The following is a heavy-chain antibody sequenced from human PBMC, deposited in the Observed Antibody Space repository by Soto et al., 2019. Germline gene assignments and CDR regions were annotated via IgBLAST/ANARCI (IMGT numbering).Heavy chain of an antibody. V-gene: IGHV4-30-4*01. CDR2: IYYSGST. CDR3: ARALGDSSGHHDAFDI. D-gene: IGHD3-22*01. CDR1: GGSISSGDYY. J-gene: IGHJ3*02. Sequence: SETLSLTCTVSGGSISSGDYYWSWIRQPPGKGLEWIGYIYYSGSTYYNPSLKSRVTISVDTSKNQFSLKLSSVTAADTAVYYCARALGDSSGHHDAFDIWGQGTMVTVSS.